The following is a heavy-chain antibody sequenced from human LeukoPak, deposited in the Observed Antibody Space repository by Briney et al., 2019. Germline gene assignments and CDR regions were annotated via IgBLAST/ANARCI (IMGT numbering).Heavy chain of an antibody. CDR2: ISGSGGST. D-gene: IGHD3-9*01. Sequence: GGSLRLSCAASGFTFSSYAMSWVRRAPGKGLEWVSAISGSGGSTYYADSVKGRFTISRDNSKNTLYLQMNSLRAEDTAVYYCAKVGARYFYMDVWGKGTTVTVSS. V-gene: IGHV3-23*01. CDR1: GFTFSSYA. J-gene: IGHJ6*03. CDR3: AKVGARYFYMDV.